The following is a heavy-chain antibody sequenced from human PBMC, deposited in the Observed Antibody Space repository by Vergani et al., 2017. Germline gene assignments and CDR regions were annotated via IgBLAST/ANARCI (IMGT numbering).Heavy chain of an antibody. Sequence: QVQLQESGPGLVKPSQTLSLTCTVSGGSISRGGYYWSWIRQHPGKGLEWIGYIYYSWSTYYNPSLKSRVTISVDTYKNQFSLKLSSVTAADTAVYYCARDRGEFGSPFDPWGQGTLVTVSS. J-gene: IGHJ5*02. V-gene: IGHV4-31*03. CDR2: IYYSWST. CDR3: ARDRGEFGSPFDP. CDR1: GGSISRGGYY. D-gene: IGHD3-10*01.